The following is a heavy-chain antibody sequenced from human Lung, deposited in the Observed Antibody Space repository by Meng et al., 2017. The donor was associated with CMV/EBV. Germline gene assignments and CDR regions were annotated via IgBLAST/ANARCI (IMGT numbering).Heavy chain of an antibody. D-gene: IGHD1-26*01. Sequence: QARVVMSGGEVKKPGASVKVSCKASGYTFTNYGITWVRQAPGQGLEWMGWISAYNGNTNYAQTLQGRVTMTTDTSTSTAYMELGSLRSDDTAVYYCARVEVGITSGDYWGQGTLVTVSS. CDR1: GYTFTNYG. V-gene: IGHV1-18*01. CDR3: ARVEVGITSGDY. CDR2: ISAYNGNT. J-gene: IGHJ4*02.